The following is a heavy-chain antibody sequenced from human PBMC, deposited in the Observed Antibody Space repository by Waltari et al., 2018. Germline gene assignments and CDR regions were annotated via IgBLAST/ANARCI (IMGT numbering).Heavy chain of an antibody. CDR2: IYSGGSST. Sequence: EVQLLESGGSLVQPGGSLRLSCAASGFTFSSYAMSWVRQAPGKGLEWVSVIYSGGSSTYYADSVKGRFTISRDNSKNTLYLQMNSLRAEDTAVYYCAKTPYDILTGGYYFDYWGQGTLVTVSS. J-gene: IGHJ4*02. CDR1: GFTFSSYA. D-gene: IGHD3-9*01. V-gene: IGHV3-23*03. CDR3: AKTPYDILTGGYYFDY.